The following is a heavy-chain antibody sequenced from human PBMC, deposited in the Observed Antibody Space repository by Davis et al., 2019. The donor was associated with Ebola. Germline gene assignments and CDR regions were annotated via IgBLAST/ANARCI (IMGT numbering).Heavy chain of an antibody. CDR2: IKEEGSEQ. D-gene: IGHD3-16*01. CDR1: GFIPSSYW. V-gene: IGHV3-7*01. CDR3: ARGIMKYYFEY. J-gene: IGHJ4*02. Sequence: GGSLRLSCAASGFIPSSYWMSWVRQAPGKGLDWVANIKEEGSEQSYVDSVKGRFTLSSDNAKNSLYLQMNSLRVEDTAVYYCARGIMKYYFEYWGQGSLVTVSP.